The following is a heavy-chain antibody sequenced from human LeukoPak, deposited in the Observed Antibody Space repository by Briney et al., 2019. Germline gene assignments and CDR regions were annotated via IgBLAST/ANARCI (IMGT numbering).Heavy chain of an antibody. J-gene: IGHJ5*02. Sequence: ASVKVSCKVSGYTLTELSMHWVRQAPGKGLEWMGGFDPEDGETIYAQKFQGRVTMTRDTSTSTVYMELSSLRSEDTAVYYCARDRDYYDSSGGFDPWGQGTLVTVSS. CDR2: FDPEDGET. V-gene: IGHV1-24*01. D-gene: IGHD3-22*01. CDR1: GYTLTELS. CDR3: ARDRDYYDSSGGFDP.